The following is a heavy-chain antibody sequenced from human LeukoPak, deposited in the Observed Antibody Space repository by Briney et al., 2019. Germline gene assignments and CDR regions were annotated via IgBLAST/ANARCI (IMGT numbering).Heavy chain of an antibody. Sequence: GRSLRLSCAASGFTFSCYAMHWVRQAPGKGLEWVAVISYDGSNKYYADSVKGRFTISRDNSKNTLYLQMNSLRAEDTAVYYCARDRRDIVVVVAATFWFDPWGQGTLVTVSS. CDR3: ARDRRDIVVVVAATFWFDP. CDR1: GFTFSCYA. D-gene: IGHD2-15*01. J-gene: IGHJ5*02. V-gene: IGHV3-30*04. CDR2: ISYDGSNK.